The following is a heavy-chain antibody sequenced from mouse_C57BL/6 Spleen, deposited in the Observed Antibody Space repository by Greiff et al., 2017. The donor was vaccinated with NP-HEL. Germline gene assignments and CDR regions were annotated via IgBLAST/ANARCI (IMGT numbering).Heavy chain of an antibody. Sequence: VQLQQPGAELVKPGASVKLSCKASGYTFTSYWMHWVKQRPGQGLAWIGMIHPNSGSTNYNEKFKSKATLTVDKSSSTAYMQLSSLTSEDSAVYYCARSGLITTVVAPFAYWGQGTLVTVSA. V-gene: IGHV1-64*01. CDR2: IHPNSGST. J-gene: IGHJ3*01. CDR3: ARSGLITTVVAPFAY. CDR1: GYTFTSYW. D-gene: IGHD1-1*01.